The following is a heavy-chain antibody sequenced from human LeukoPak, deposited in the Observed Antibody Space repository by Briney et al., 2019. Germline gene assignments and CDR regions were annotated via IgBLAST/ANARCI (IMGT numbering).Heavy chain of an antibody. CDR2: IYPGDSDT. J-gene: IGHJ4*02. D-gene: IGHD6-19*01. CDR1: GYSFTSYW. V-gene: IGHV5-51*01. CDR3: ARGAYSSGGGIDY. Sequence: GESLKISCKGSGYSFTSYWIGWVRQMPGKGLEWVGIIYPGDSDTRYSPSFQGQVAISADKSISTAYLQWSSLKASDTAMYYCARGAYSSGGGIDYWGQGTLVTVSS.